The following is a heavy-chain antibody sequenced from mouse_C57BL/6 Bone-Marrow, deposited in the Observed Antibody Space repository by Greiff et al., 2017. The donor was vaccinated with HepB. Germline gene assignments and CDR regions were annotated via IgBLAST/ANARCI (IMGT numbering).Heavy chain of an antibody. J-gene: IGHJ1*03. Sequence: QVQLQQSGAELVKPGDSVKISCKASGYAFSSYWMNWVKQRPGKGLEWIGQIYPGDGDTNYNGKFKGKATLTADKSSSTAYMQLSSLTSEDSAVYFCARLRYYGGGWYFDVWGTGTTVTVSS. CDR1: GYAFSSYW. CDR3: ARLRYYGGGWYFDV. D-gene: IGHD1-1*01. CDR2: IYPGDGDT. V-gene: IGHV1-80*01.